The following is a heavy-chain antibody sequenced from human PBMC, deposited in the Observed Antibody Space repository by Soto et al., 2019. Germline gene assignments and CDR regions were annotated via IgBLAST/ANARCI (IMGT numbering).Heavy chain of an antibody. D-gene: IGHD2-2*01. CDR2: IYYSGST. CDR3: ARVGGDIVVVPAANLRFDP. J-gene: IGHJ5*02. Sequence: SETLSLTCIVSGGSISSSIYNWGWIRQPPGKGLEWIGSIYYSGSTFYNPSLMGRVTISVDTSKNQFSLKLSSVTAADTAVYYCARVGGDIVVVPAANLRFDPWGQGTLVTVSS. CDR1: GGSISSSIYN. V-gene: IGHV4-39*07.